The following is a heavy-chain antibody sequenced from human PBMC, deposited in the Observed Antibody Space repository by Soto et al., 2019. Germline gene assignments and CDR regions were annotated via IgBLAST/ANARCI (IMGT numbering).Heavy chain of an antibody. J-gene: IGHJ4*02. CDR1: GFTFSSYG. CDR3: AKANRIVTVTGKNVDY. Sequence: GGSLRLSCAASGFTFSSYGMHWVRQAPVNGLEFVALISFYLSYKYYADSVKGRFTISRYNSKNTLFLQMNSLRAYYTALYYCAKANRIVTVTGKNVDYWGQGNPVTVSS. CDR2: ISFYLSYK. V-gene: IGHV3-30*18. D-gene: IGHD6-19*01.